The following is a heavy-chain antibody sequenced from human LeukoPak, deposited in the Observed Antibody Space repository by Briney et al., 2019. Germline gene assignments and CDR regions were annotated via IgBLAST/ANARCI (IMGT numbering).Heavy chain of an antibody. CDR3: ASSRGPSSSWSFDS. V-gene: IGHV4-59*01. CDR2: IYYTGST. Sequence: SETLSLTCTVSGGSISSYYWSWIRQSPGKGLEWIGYIYYTGSTDYNFSLKSRVTISLDTSENQFSLRLNSVTAADSAVYFCASSRGPSSSWSFDSWGQGILVTVSS. D-gene: IGHD6-13*01. J-gene: IGHJ4*02. CDR1: GGSISSYY.